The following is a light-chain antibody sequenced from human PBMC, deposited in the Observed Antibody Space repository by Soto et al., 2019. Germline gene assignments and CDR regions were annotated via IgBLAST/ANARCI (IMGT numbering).Light chain of an antibody. Sequence: SYELTQPPSVSVSPGQTASISCSGNKLGDKFVCWYQQRPGQSPVLVMYQDNKRPSGIPERFSGSNSGNTATLTISGTQAMDEADYSCQAWDSGTVVFGGGTKLTVL. V-gene: IGLV3-1*01. J-gene: IGLJ3*02. CDR2: QDN. CDR1: KLGDKF. CDR3: QAWDSGTVV.